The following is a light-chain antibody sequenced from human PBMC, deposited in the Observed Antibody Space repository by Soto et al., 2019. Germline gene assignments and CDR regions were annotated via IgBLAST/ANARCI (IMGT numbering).Light chain of an antibody. V-gene: IGLV2-14*01. CDR1: NSEAGIYDF. CDR2: EVR. Sequence: QSALTQPASVSGTPGQSITISCTGSNSEAGIYDFGSWYQHHPGRAPKLIVSEVRHRPSGVSNRFSGSKSGNTASLTISGLQSEDEADYYCISYTSDDVRYVFGTGTKVTVL. J-gene: IGLJ1*01. CDR3: ISYTSDDVRYV.